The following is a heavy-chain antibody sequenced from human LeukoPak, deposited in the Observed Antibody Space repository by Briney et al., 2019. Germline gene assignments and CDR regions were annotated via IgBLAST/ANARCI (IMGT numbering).Heavy chain of an antibody. D-gene: IGHD3-10*01. V-gene: IGHV3-30-3*01. CDR1: GGSISSSS. CDR2: ISYDGSNK. CDR3: ARDSMVRGVAAFDY. Sequence: LSLTCTVSGGSISSSSYYWGWIRQAPGKGLEWVAVISYDGSNKYYADSVKGRFTISRDNSKNTLYLQMNSLRAEDTAVYYCARDSMVRGVAAFDYWGQGTLVTVSS. J-gene: IGHJ4*02.